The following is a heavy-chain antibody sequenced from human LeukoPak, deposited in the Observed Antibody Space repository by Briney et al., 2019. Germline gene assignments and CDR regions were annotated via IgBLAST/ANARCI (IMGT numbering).Heavy chain of an antibody. Sequence: SETLCLTCAVSGGAISIYYWSGSRQPPGRGLERRGDIYYSGSTNYNPSLKRRGTISVETSKKQSSLKLRSVTAADTGGDYCGRGVYIAAAQYGYWGQGTLVTVSS. CDR2: IYYSGST. J-gene: IGHJ4*01. D-gene: IGHD6-13*01. CDR1: GGAISIYY. CDR3: GRGVYIAAAQYGY. V-gene: IGHV4-59*12.